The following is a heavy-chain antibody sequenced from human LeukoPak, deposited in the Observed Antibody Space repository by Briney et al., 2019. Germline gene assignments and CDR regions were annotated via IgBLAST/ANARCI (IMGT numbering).Heavy chain of an antibody. CDR2: VHYTDSP. V-gene: IGHV4-59*11. CDR3: ARDRRREGVHVFDV. Sequence: SETLSLTCTVPGGSITTHYWSWIRQPPGKGLEWIGYVHYTDSPNFNPSLKSRVTISLDTSKNQFSLKLTSVTAADAAVYYCARDRRREGVHVFDVWGRGTMVTVSS. D-gene: IGHD3-3*01. J-gene: IGHJ3*01. CDR1: GGSITTHY.